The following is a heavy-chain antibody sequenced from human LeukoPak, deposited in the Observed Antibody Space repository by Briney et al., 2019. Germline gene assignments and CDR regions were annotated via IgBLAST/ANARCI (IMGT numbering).Heavy chain of an antibody. D-gene: IGHD3-10*01. J-gene: IGHJ4*02. CDR1: GGTFSSYS. Sequence: GASVKVSCKTSGGTFSSYSISWVRQAPGQGLEWMGGIIPISGTIKYAQKFQGRVTMTADRSASTAYMELSSLRSEDMAVYYCARSRVYYGSGSYYTFDYWGQGTLVTVSS. V-gene: IGHV1-69*06. CDR2: IIPISGTI. CDR3: ARSRVYYGSGSYYTFDY.